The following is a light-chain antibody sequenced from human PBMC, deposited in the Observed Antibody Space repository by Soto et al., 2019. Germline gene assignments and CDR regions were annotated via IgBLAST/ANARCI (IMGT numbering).Light chain of an antibody. CDR1: SSDVGSYNL. V-gene: IGLV2-23*01. CDR3: CSYAGSSTPLV. CDR2: EGS. Sequence: QSVLTQPASVSGSPGQSITISCTGTSSDVGSYNLVSWYQQHPGKAPKLMIYEGSKRPSGVSNRFSGSKSGNTASLTITGLQAEDEADYYCCSYAGSSTPLVFGTGNKVTVL. J-gene: IGLJ1*01.